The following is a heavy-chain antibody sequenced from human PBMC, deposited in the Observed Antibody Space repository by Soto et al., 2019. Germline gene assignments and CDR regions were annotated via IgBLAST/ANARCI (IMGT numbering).Heavy chain of an antibody. D-gene: IGHD2-8*02. J-gene: IGHJ4*02. CDR2: INHSGST. CDR1: GGSFSGYY. V-gene: IGHV4-34*01. CDR3: ARDKITGLFDY. Sequence: QVQLQQWGAGLLKPSETLSLTCAVYGGSFSGYYWTWIRQPPGTGLEWIGEINHSGSTNYNPSLKRXVTISVHTSKNQFSLKLTSVTAADSAVYYCARDKITGLFDYWGQGTLVTVSS.